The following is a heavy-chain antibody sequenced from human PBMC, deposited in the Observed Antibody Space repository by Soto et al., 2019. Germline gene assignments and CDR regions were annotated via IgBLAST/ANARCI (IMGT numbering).Heavy chain of an antibody. CDR2: VSGGSGVT. D-gene: IGHD1-1*01. V-gene: IGHV3-23*01. CDR1: GFSFSTYG. CDR3: SKWNGYGDY. J-gene: IGHJ4*02. Sequence: EVQLLESGGGLVQPGGSLRLSCAVSGFSFSTYGVTWVRQAPGKGLEWVSGVSGGSGVTHYADSVKGRFTITGDISKNTVYLHMNSLRVEDTAVYYCSKWNGYGDYWGQGTLVTVSS.